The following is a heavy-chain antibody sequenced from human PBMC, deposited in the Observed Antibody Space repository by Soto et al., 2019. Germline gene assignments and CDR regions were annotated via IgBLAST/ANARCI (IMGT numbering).Heavy chain of an antibody. CDR2: IYYSGST. D-gene: IGHD3-22*01. CDR1: GGSISSGGYY. CDR3: ARRRGKYYYDSSGYSYFDY. V-gene: IGHV4-31*03. J-gene: IGHJ4*02. Sequence: PSETLSLTCTVSGGSISSGGYYWSWIRQHPGKGLEWIGYIYYSGSTYYNPSLKSRVTISVDTSKNQFSLKLSSVTAADTAVYSCARRRGKYYYDSSGYSYFDYWGQGTLVTVSS.